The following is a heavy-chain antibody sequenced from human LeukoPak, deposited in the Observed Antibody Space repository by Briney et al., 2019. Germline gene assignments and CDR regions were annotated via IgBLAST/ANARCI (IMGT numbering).Heavy chain of an antibody. Sequence: PGGSLRLSCAVSGLTVSSNYRSWVRQAPGKGLEWVSFVDSDGRIHYADSLQGRFTISRDNSKNTLYLQMNSLRAEDTAVYYCAKPSGGQDSSGWVPFDYWGQGTLVTVSS. CDR2: VDSDGRI. CDR3: AKPSGGQDSSGWVPFDY. CDR1: GLTVSSNY. J-gene: IGHJ4*02. D-gene: IGHD6-19*01. V-gene: IGHV3-53*05.